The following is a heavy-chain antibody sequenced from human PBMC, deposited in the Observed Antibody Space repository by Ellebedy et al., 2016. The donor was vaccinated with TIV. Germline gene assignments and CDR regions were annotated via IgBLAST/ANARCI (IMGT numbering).Heavy chain of an antibody. Sequence: GESLKISXAASGFTFSSYAMSWVRQAPGLGLEWVSAISGGGGSSYYADSVQGRFTISRHNSKNTLYLQMNSLRAEDTAVYYCAKDRGLNYYGSGSTYAMDVWGQGTTVTVSS. CDR1: GFTFSSYA. CDR2: ISGGGGSS. CDR3: AKDRGLNYYGSGSTYAMDV. V-gene: IGHV3-23*01. D-gene: IGHD3-10*01. J-gene: IGHJ6*02.